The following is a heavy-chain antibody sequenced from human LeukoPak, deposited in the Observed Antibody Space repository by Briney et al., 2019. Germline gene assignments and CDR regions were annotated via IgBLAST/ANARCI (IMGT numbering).Heavy chain of an antibody. CDR1: GGSISSYY. J-gene: IGHJ5*02. D-gene: IGHD4-11*01. Sequence: SETLSLTCTVSGGSISSYYWSWIRQPPGKGLEWIGYIYYSGSTNYNPSLKSRVTISVDTSKNQFSLKLSSVTAADTAVYYCARDRLQGWFDPWGQGTLVTVSS. CDR3: ARDRLQGWFDP. V-gene: IGHV4-59*01. CDR2: IYYSGST.